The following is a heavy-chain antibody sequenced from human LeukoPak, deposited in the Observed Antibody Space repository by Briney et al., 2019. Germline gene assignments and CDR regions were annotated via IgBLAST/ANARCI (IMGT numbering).Heavy chain of an antibody. CDR3: ARDFGRAYGDKFDY. CDR1: GYTFTGYY. J-gene: IGHJ4*02. V-gene: IGHV1-2*02. D-gene: IGHD4-17*01. Sequence: ASVKVSCKASGYTFTGYYMHWVRQAPGQGLEWMGWINPNSGVTDYAQKFQGRVTMTRDTSISTAYMEVSSLRSDDTAVYYCARDFGRAYGDKFDYWGQGTLVTVSS. CDR2: INPNSGVT.